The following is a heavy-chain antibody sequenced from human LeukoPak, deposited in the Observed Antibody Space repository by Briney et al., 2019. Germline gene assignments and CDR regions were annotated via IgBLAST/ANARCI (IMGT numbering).Heavy chain of an antibody. D-gene: IGHD2-2*01. CDR1: GFTFSSYS. J-gene: IGHJ4*02. CDR3: ARGEVPAAAGY. Sequence: GGSLRLSCAASGFTFSSYSMNWVRQAPGKGLEWVSSISSSSSYIYYADSVKGRFTISKDNAKNSLYLQMNSLRAEDTAVYYCARGEVPAAAGYWGQGTLVTVSS. CDR2: ISSSSSYI. V-gene: IGHV3-21*01.